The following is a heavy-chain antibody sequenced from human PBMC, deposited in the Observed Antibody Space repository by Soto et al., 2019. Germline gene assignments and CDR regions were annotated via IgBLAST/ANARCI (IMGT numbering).Heavy chain of an antibody. CDR2: IPNDGRNE. Sequence: QVQLVESGGGVVQPGRSLRLSCAASGFTFSNYAMQWVRQAPGKGLEWVAVIPNDGRNENYADSVKGRFTVSRDNSKNTVYLQMARLRPEDTAVYYCARDGEPAYSYGGYLFDYWGQGTLVTVSS. J-gene: IGHJ4*02. V-gene: IGHV3-30*04. CDR3: ARDGEPAYSYGGYLFDY. D-gene: IGHD5-18*01. CDR1: GFTFSNYA.